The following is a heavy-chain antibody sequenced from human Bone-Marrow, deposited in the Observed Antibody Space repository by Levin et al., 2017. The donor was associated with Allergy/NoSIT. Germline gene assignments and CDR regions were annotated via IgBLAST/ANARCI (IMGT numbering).Heavy chain of an antibody. Sequence: HPGGSLRLSCAVSGFIFSDHHMDWVRQAPGEGLEWVGRIRNKASSYTTEYAASVRGRFTVSRDDSKNSLFLQMNSLRTEDTAVYYCTRSPVGSSPFDDWGHGILVTVSS. D-gene: IGHD1-26*01. V-gene: IGHV3-72*01. CDR3: TRSPVGSSPFDD. J-gene: IGHJ4*01. CDR2: IRNKASSYTT. CDR1: GFIFSDHH.